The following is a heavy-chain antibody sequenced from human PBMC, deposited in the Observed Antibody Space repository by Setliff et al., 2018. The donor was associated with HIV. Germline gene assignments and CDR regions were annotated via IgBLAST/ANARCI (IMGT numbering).Heavy chain of an antibody. CDR2: IYSSGNT. CDR1: GGFISSSSYY. Sequence: SESLSLTCTVSGGFISSSSYYWGWIRQPAGKRLEWIGRIYSSGNTNYNPSLKSRVTISIDTSKNQFSLKLTSVTAADTAVYYCARAGSAAASPLDYWGQGTLVTVSS. D-gene: IGHD6-6*01. CDR3: ARAGSAAASPLDY. J-gene: IGHJ4*02. V-gene: IGHV4-61*02.